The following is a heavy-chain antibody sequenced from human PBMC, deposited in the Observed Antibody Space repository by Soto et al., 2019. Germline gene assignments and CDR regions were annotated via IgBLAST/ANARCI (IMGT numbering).Heavy chain of an antibody. CDR3: ARENGYYGMDV. D-gene: IGHD2-8*01. CDR2: LNSDGTST. Sequence: EVQVVESGGGLVQPGGSLRLSCAASGFRFRSFWMHWVRQAPGKGLVWVSGLNSDGTSTTYADSVKGRFIISRDNAKNTLYLQMDSLRGEDMAVYHCARENGYYGMDVWGQGTTVTVSS. CDR1: GFRFRSFW. J-gene: IGHJ6*02. V-gene: IGHV3-74*01.